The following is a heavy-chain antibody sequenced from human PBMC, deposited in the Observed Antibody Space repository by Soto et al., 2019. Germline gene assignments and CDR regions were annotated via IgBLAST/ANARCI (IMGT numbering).Heavy chain of an antibody. D-gene: IGHD1-1*01. CDR3: ARVERGTATTVVDAFDI. V-gene: IGHV4-34*01. CDR1: GGFVTSGSYY. J-gene: IGHJ3*02. Sequence: QVQLQQWGAGLLKPSETLSLTCAVYGGFVTSGSYYWSWIRQPPGKGLEWIWEMSHSGGTHFNPSLKSRVTISVDTSKNQFTLKMSSVTAADTALYYCARVERGTATTVVDAFDIWAPGTMVTVSS. CDR2: MSHSGGT.